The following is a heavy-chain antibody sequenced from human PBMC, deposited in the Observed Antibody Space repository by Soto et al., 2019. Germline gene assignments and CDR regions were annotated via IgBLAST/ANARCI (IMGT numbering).Heavy chain of an antibody. D-gene: IGHD3-3*01. J-gene: IGHJ4*02. CDR1: GFTFDDYA. Sequence: EVQLVESGGGLVQPGRSLRLSCAASGFTFDDYAMHWVRQAPGKGLEWVSVISWNSGSIGYADSVKGRFTISRDNAKNSLDLQMNSLRAEDTALYYCAKAGFWSGYYSLVDYWGQGTLVTVSS. CDR3: AKAGFWSGYYSLVDY. CDR2: ISWNSGSI. V-gene: IGHV3-9*01.